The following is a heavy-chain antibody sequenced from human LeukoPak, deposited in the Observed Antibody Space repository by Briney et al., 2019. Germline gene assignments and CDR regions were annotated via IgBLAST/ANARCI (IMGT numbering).Heavy chain of an antibody. CDR1: GGSISSYY. D-gene: IGHD1-26*01. CDR2: IYYSGST. CDR3: ASNRVGAPGIAPDY. J-gene: IGHJ4*02. V-gene: IGHV4-59*08. Sequence: PSETLSLTCTVSGGSISSYYWSWIRQPPGKGLEWIGYIYYSGSTNYNPSLKSRVTISVDTSKNQFSLKLSSVTAADTAVYYCASNRVGAPGIAPDYWGQGTLVTVSS.